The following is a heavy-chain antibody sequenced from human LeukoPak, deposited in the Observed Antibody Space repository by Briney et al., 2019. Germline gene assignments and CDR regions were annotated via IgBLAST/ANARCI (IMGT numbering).Heavy chain of an antibody. Sequence: GGCLRLSCSAPGFTFSTYSMTWVRQAPGKGLQWVSAISGSGGDTYYADSVKGRFTISRDNSKNTLYLQMNSLRVEDTAVYYCAKDLGGEGGSGFPGYWGQGTLVTVSS. CDR3: AKDLGGEGGSGFPGY. CDR1: GFTFSTYS. D-gene: IGHD3-10*01. J-gene: IGHJ4*02. CDR2: ISGSGGDT. V-gene: IGHV3-23*01.